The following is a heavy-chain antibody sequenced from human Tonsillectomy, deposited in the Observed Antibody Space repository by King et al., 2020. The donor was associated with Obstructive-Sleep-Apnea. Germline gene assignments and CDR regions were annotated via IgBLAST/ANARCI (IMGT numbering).Heavy chain of an antibody. V-gene: IGHV3-30*04. CDR1: GFTFSSYT. D-gene: IGHD3-22*01. CDR2: ISYDGSNK. CDR3: ARDIENHYDSSDYYGEAYFDY. J-gene: IGHJ4*02. Sequence: VQLVESEGGVVQPGKSLRLSCAASGFTFSSYTMHWVRQAPGKGLEWVAIISYDGSNKYYADSVRGRFTISRDNSKNTLYLQMNSLRAEDTAVYYCARDIENHYDSSDYYGEAYFDYWGQGTLVTVSS.